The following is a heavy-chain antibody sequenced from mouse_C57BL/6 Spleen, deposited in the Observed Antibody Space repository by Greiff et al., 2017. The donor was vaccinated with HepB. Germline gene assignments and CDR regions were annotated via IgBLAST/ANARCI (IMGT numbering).Heavy chain of an antibody. J-gene: IGHJ2*01. V-gene: IGHV1-66*01. CDR3: ARDYGPLYFDY. CDR2: IYPGSGNT. Sequence: VQLQQSGPELVKPGASVKISCKASGYSFTSYYIHWVKQRPGQGLEWIGWIYPGSGNTKYNEKFKGKATLTADTSSSTAYMQLSSLTSEDSAVYYCARDYGPLYFDYWGQGTTLTVSS. CDR1: GYSFTSYY. D-gene: IGHD1-1*01.